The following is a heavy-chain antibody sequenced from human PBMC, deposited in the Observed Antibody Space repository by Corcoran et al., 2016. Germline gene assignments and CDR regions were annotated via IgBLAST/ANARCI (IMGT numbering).Heavy chain of an antibody. CDR3: ARGWFTMVRVDDAFDI. Sequence: QITLKESGPTLVKPTQTLTLTCTFSGFSLSTSGVGVGWIRQPPGKALEWLALIYWNDDKRYSPSLKSRLTITKDTSKNQVVLTMTNMDPVDTATYYCARGWFTMVRVDDAFDIWGQGTMVTVSS. J-gene: IGHJ3*02. D-gene: IGHD3-10*01. CDR1: GFSLSTSGVG. CDR2: IYWNDDK. V-gene: IGHV2-5*01.